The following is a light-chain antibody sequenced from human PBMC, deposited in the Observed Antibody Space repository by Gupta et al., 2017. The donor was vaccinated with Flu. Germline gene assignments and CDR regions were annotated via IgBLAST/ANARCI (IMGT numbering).Light chain of an antibody. V-gene: IGLV2-14*04. Sequence: ITISCTGTSSDVGCYNYVSWYQQHPGKAPKLMIYDVSKRTAGVSNRFSGSKSGNTASLTISGLQAEDEADYYGSSYTSSSTQVFGTGTKVTVL. CDR3: SSYTSSSTQV. CDR1: SSDVGCYNY. J-gene: IGLJ1*01. CDR2: DVS.